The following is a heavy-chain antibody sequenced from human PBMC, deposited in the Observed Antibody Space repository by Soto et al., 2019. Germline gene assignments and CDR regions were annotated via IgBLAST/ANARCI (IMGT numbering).Heavy chain of an antibody. CDR3: ARDPFVVVPAAIVGGFDY. CDR2: IWYDGSNK. V-gene: IGHV3-33*01. J-gene: IGHJ4*02. CDR1: GFTFSSYG. Sequence: GGSLRLSCAASGFTFSSYGMHWVRQAPGKGLEWVAVIWYDGSNKYYADSVKGRFTISRDNSKNTLYLQMNSLRAEDTAVYYCARDPFVVVPAAIVGGFDYWGQGTLVTVSS. D-gene: IGHD2-2*01.